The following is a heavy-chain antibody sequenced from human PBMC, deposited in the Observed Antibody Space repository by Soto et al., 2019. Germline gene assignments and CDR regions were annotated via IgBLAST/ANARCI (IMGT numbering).Heavy chain of an antibody. CDR1: GYTLTELS. Sequence: ASVKVSCKVSGYTLTELSMHWVRQAPGKGLEWMGGFDPEDGETIYAQKFQGRVTVTEDTSTDTAYMELSSLRSEDTAVYYCAILYGSGSYYNLDYYYYGMDVWGQGTTVTVSS. CDR3: AILYGSGSYYNLDYYYYGMDV. J-gene: IGHJ6*02. D-gene: IGHD3-10*01. CDR2: FDPEDGET. V-gene: IGHV1-24*01.